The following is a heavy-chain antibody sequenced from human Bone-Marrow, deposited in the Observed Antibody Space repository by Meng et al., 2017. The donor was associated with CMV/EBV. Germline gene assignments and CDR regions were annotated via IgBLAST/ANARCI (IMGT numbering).Heavy chain of an antibody. Sequence: SETLSLTCTVSGGSISSYYWSWIRQPPGKGLEWIGYIYYSGSTNYNPSLKSRVTISVDTSKNQFSLKLSSVTAADTAVYYCARDVCGGDCPFDYWGQGTLVAVSS. CDR2: IYYSGST. CDR1: GGSISSYY. CDR3: ARDVCGGDCPFDY. V-gene: IGHV4-59*12. J-gene: IGHJ4*02. D-gene: IGHD2-21*01.